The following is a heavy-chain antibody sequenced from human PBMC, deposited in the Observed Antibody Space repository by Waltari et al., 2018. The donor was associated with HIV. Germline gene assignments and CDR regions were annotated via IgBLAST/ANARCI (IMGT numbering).Heavy chain of an antibody. CDR1: EFTVTRAY. CDR2: IYISNRT. CDR3: AAKTSRLRWGDYYFGLDV. Sequence: DVHLVESGGGLVRRGGSLRLSCEASEFTVTRAYVAWVRQTPHWGLEYGSVIYISNRTFFACSVKGRFTLSRDISKNILSLHRNALTADDSAIYYCAAKTSRLRWGDYYFGLDVWGRGTSVTVSS. V-gene: IGHV3-53*02. D-gene: IGHD1-26*01. J-gene: IGHJ6*02.